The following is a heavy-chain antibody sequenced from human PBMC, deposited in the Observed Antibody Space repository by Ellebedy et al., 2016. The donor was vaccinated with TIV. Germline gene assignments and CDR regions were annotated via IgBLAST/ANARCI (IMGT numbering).Heavy chain of an antibody. D-gene: IGHD6-19*01. CDR1: GFSFSSYD. CDR3: VSSAVESSGRLSWVFDL. V-gene: IGHV3-13*04. CDR2: IDTAGDT. J-gene: IGHJ2*01. Sequence: GGSLRLXXAASGFSFSSYDMHWVRQVTGKGLEWVSGIDTAGDTYYAGSVKGRFTISRENAKESLDLQMNSLRAGDTAVYYCVSSAVESSGRLSWVFDLWGRGTLVTVSS.